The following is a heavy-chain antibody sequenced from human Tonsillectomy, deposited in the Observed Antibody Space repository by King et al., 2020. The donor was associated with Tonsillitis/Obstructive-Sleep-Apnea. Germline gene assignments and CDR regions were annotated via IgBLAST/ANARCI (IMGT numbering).Heavy chain of an antibody. CDR3: ARGHYDSSRDYYYYYGMDV. V-gene: IGHV2-26*01. CDR1: GFSLSNARMG. Sequence: VTLKESGPVLVKPTETLTLTCTVSGFSLSNARMGVSWIRQPPGKALEWLAHIFSNDEKSYSTSLKSRLTISKDTSNSQVVLTMTNMDHVDTATYYCARGHYDSSRDYYYYYGMDVWGQGTTVTVSS. CDR2: IFSNDEK. J-gene: IGHJ6*02. D-gene: IGHD3-22*01.